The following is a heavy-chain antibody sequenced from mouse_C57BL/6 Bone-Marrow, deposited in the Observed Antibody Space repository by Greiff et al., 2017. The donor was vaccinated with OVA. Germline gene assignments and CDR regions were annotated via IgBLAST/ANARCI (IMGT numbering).Heavy chain of an antibody. Sequence: VQRVESGAELARPGASVKLSCKASGYTFTSYGISWVKQRTGQGLEWIGEIYPRSGNTYYNEKFKGKATLTADKSSSTAYMELRSLTSEDSAVYFCARGRLRRGALDYWGQGTTLTVSS. CDR1: GYTFTSYG. CDR2: IYPRSGNT. V-gene: IGHV1-81*01. D-gene: IGHD2-4*01. CDR3: ARGRLRRGALDY. J-gene: IGHJ2*01.